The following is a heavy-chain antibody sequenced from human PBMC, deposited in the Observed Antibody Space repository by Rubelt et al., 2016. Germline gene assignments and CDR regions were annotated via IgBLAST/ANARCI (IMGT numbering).Heavy chain of an antibody. CDR2: IYSDDIT. V-gene: IGHV3-66*01. CDR1: GFTFRTYW. Sequence: EVQVVESGGGLVQPGGSLRLSCAASGFTFRTYWMSWVRQAPGTGLEWVSSIYSDDITYYADSLKGRFTISRDNSNNTLYLQMNSLRVEDTAVYYCARSNSGTYDFQHWGQGTLVTVSS. J-gene: IGHJ1*01. CDR3: ARSNSGTYDFQH. D-gene: IGHD1-26*01.